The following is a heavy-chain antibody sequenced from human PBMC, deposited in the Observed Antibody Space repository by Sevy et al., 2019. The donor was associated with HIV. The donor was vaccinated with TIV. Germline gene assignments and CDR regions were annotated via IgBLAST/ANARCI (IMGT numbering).Heavy chain of an antibody. CDR2: IKGDGSDK. CDR3: AHETFGRFQS. D-gene: IGHD3-16*01. CDR1: GFTFSGNW. V-gene: IGHV3-7*01. J-gene: IGHJ4*02. Sequence: GGSLILSCAASGFTFSGNWMNWVRQAPGKGLEWVANIKGDGSDKHYVDSVEGRFTISRDNAKNLLFLQMNSLRVEDTAVYYCAHETFGRFQSWGQGTLVTVSS.